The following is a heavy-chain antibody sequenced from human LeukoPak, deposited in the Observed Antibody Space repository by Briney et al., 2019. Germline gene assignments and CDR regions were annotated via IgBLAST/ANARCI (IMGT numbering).Heavy chain of an antibody. D-gene: IGHD2-2*01. CDR3: AKGGGPYHLPTDY. CDR2: ITSSGNT. J-gene: IGHJ4*02. CDR1: GFTFISYA. V-gene: IGHV3-23*01. Sequence: GGSLRLSCAASGFTFISYAMNWVRQAPGKGLAWVSAITSSGNTYYADSVKRRFTISRDRSKNTLYLQMNSLRSEDRAVYYCAKGGGPYHLPTDYWGQGTLATVSS.